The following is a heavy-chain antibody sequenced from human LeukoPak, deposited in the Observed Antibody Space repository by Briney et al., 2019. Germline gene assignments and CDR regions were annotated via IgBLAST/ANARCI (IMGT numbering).Heavy chain of an antibody. CDR2: ISGSGGST. CDR3: AKDRSITGTYYFDY. CDR1: GFTFSIYA. D-gene: IGHD1-20*01. V-gene: IGHV3-23*01. J-gene: IGHJ4*02. Sequence: GGSLRLSCAASGFTFSIYAMSWVRQAPGKGLEWVSSISGSGGSTYYADSVRGRFTISRDNSKNTLYLQMNSLRAEDTAVYYCAKDRSITGTYYFDYWGQGTLVTVSS.